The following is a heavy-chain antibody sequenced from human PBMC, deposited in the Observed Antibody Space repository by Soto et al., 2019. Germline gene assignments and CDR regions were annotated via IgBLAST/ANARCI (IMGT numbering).Heavy chain of an antibody. Sequence: EVQLLESGGGLVQPGGSLRLSCAASGFTFSSYAMSWVRQAPGKGLEWVSAIIGSGGSTYYADSVKGRFTISRDNSKNTLYLQMNSLRAEDTAVYYCAKDGGLLWFGELFAYWGQGTLVTVSS. D-gene: IGHD3-10*01. CDR2: IIGSGGST. V-gene: IGHV3-23*01. J-gene: IGHJ4*02. CDR3: AKDGGLLWFGELFAY. CDR1: GFTFSSYA.